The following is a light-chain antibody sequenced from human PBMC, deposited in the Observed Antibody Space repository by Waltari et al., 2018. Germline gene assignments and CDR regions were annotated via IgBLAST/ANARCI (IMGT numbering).Light chain of an antibody. V-gene: IGKV1-5*03. CDR3: QQYNGYPFT. CDR2: KAS. J-gene: IGKJ2*01. CDR1: QSISGW. Sequence: DIQMTQSPSTLSASVGDRVTITCRASQSISGWLAWYQQKPGKAPNLLFYKASNLESGVPSRFSGSGSGTDYTLTISSLQPDDFATYYCQQYNGYPFTFGQGTKLEIK.